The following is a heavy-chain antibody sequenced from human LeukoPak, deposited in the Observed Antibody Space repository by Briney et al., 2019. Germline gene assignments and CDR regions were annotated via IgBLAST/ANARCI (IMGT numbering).Heavy chain of an antibody. CDR2: ISAHYGNT. CDR1: GYIFTRYG. Sequence: ASVKVSCRASGYIFTRYGISWVRQAPGQGLEWMGWISAHYGNTNYAQKFQDRVTMTTDTSTNTAYMELRSLRPDDTAVYYCARDFFHGHCSGLSCFLLDYWGQGSLVTASS. D-gene: IGHD2-15*01. J-gene: IGHJ4*02. CDR3: ARDFFHGHCSGLSCFLLDY. V-gene: IGHV1-18*04.